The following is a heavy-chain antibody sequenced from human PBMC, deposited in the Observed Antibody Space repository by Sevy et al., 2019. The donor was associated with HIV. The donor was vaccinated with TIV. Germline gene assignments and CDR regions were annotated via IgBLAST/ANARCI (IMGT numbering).Heavy chain of an antibody. V-gene: IGHV1-2*02. J-gene: IGHJ4*02. CDR3: ARVQRGGVPDY. Sequence: ASVKVSCTSSGYTFIAHYLHWVRQAPGQGLEWMGWINPESGDTRYTEKFQGRVTMTRDTSISTDYMEVITLRSDDTAVYFCARVQRGGVPDYWGQGTLVTVSS. CDR2: INPESGDT. CDR1: GYTFIAHY. D-gene: IGHD3-10*01.